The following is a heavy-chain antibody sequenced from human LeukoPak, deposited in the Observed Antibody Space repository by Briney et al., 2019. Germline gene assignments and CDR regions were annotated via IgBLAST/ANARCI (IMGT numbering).Heavy chain of an antibody. V-gene: IGHV1-18*01. CDR3: ARSGYYPYYYMDV. D-gene: IGHD2-8*01. CDR1: GYTFTSYG. CDR2: ISAYNGNT. J-gene: IGHJ6*03. Sequence: GASVKVSCKASGYTFTSYGISWVRQAPGQGLEWMGWISAYNGNTNYAQKLQGRVTMNTATSTSTAYIELGRLTSDDTAVYYCARSGYYPYYYMDVWGKGTTVTVSS.